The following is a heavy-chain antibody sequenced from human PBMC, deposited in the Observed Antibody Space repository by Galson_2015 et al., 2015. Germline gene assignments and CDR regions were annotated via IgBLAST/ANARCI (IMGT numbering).Heavy chain of an antibody. V-gene: IGHV4-34*01. CDR2: INHSGST. Sequence: ETLSLTCAVYGGSFSGYYWSWIRQPPGKGLEWIGEINHSGSTNYNPSLKSRVTISVDTSKNQFSLKLSSVTAADTAVYYCASQRVRGVIIEGSDYWGQGTLVTVSS. CDR3: ASQRVRGVIIEGSDY. D-gene: IGHD3-10*01. CDR1: GGSFSGYY. J-gene: IGHJ4*02.